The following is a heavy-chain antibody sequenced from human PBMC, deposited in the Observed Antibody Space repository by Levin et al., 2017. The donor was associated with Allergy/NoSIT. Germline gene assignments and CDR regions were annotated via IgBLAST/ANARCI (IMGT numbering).Heavy chain of an antibody. J-gene: IGHJ4*02. V-gene: IGHV3-15*01. CDR3: TTVALWFGELLSYYFDY. Sequence: GGSLRLSCAASGFTFSNAWMSWVRQAPGKGLEWVGRIKSKTDGGTTDYAAPVKGRFTISRDDSKNTLYLQMNSLKTEDTAVYYCTTVALWFGELLSYYFDYWGQGTLVTVSS. D-gene: IGHD3-10*01. CDR2: IKSKTDGGTT. CDR1: GFTFSNAW.